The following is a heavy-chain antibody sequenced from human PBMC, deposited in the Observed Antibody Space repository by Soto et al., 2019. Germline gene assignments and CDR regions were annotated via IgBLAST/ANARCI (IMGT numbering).Heavy chain of an antibody. CDR2: IIPILGIA. Sequence: QVQLVQSGAEVKKPGSSVKVSCKASGGTFSSYTISWVRQAPGXXXXXMGRIIPILGIANYAQKFQGRVTITADKXXXXXXXXXXXXXXXXXXXXXXXRXXXXXXXXXAFDYWGQGTLVTVSS. J-gene: IGHJ4*02. CDR3: XRXXXXXXXXXAFDY. CDR1: GGTFSSYT. V-gene: IGHV1-69*02.